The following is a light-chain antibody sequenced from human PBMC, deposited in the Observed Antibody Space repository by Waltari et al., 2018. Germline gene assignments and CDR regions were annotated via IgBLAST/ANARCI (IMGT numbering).Light chain of an antibody. Sequence: DIQMTQSPSSLSASVGDRVTITCQASHDISNYLNWYQQKPGKAPKLLIYDSSNLETGFPSRFSGSGSGTDFTFTISSXXXEDIATYYCQQSGTFGQVTKLEIK. CDR2: DSS. V-gene: IGKV1-33*01. CDR1: HDISNY. CDR3: QQSGT. J-gene: IGKJ2*02.